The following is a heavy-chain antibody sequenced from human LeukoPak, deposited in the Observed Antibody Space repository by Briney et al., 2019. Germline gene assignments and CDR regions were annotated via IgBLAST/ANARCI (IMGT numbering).Heavy chain of an antibody. V-gene: IGHV4-59*01. CDR3: ARTGSTVTMLYPFDH. CDR2: IYYSGST. J-gene: IGHJ4*02. CDR1: GGSISSYY. D-gene: IGHD4-17*01. Sequence: SETLSLTCTVSGGSISSYYWSWIRQPPGEGLEWIRYIYYSGSTNYNPSLKSRVTISVDTSKNQFSLKLSSVTAADTAVYYCARTGSTVTMLYPFDHWGQGTLVTVSS.